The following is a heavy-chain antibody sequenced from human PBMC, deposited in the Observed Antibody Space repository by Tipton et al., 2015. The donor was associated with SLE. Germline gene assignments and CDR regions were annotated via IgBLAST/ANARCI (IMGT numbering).Heavy chain of an antibody. CDR2: IYYSWST. D-gene: IGHD1-1*01. CDR3: ARARTGTRTNYAFDI. Sequence: TLSLTCAVSGYSISSGYYWGWIRQPPGKGLEWIGSIYYSWSTYYNPSLKSRVTISVDTSKNQFSLKLSSVTAADTTVYYCARARTGTRTNYAFDIWGQGTMVTVSS. CDR1: GYSISSGYY. V-gene: IGHV4-38-2*01. J-gene: IGHJ3*02.